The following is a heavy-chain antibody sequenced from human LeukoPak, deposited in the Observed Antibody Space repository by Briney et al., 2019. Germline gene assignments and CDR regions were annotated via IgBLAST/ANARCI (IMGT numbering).Heavy chain of an antibody. D-gene: IGHD3-22*01. Sequence: GSLRLSCVASEFTVSSNYMSWVRQAPGKGLEWVSVIYSGGSTYYADSVKGRFTISRDNSKNTLYLQMNSLRAEDTAVYYCARDRGYYVFDYWGQGTLVTVSS. CDR1: EFTVSSNY. J-gene: IGHJ4*02. CDR2: IYSGGST. CDR3: ARDRGYYVFDY. V-gene: IGHV3-53*01.